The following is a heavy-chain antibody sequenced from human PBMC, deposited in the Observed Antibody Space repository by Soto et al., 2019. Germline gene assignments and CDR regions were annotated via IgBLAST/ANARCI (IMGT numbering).Heavy chain of an antibody. CDR1: GFTFGDYY. CDR3: ARDLRPVGMASRFDP. V-gene: IGHV3-11*01. Sequence: QVQLVESGGGLVKPGGSLRLSCAASGFTFGDYYMTWIRQAPGKGLERVSFIGNRGTGIYYADSVKGRFTIFRDNAKNSLYLQMNRLRAEDTAMYYCARDLRPVGMASRFDPWGQGTLVTVSS. CDR2: IGNRGTGI. D-gene: IGHD6-13*01. J-gene: IGHJ5*02.